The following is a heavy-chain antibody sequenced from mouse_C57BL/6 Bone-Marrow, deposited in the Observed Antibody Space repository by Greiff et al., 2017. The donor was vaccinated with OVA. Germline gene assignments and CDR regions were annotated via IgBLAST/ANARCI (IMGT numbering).Heavy chain of an antibody. CDR2: ISNGGGST. CDR3: ARRGTTVVAPVGF. D-gene: IGHD1-1*01. V-gene: IGHV5-12*01. Sequence: DVQLVESGGGLVQPGGSLKLSCAASGFTFSDYYMYWVRQTPEKRLEWVAYISNGGGSTYYPDTVKGRFTISRDNAKNTLYLQMSRLKSEDTAMYYCARRGTTVVAPVGFGGQGTLVTVSA. CDR1: GFTFSDYY. J-gene: IGHJ3*01.